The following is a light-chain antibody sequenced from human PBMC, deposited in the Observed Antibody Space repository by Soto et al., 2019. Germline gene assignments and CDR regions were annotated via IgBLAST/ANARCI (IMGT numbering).Light chain of an antibody. V-gene: IGKV3-15*01. CDR1: QSLSSN. CDR3: QQYDSSPRT. J-gene: IGKJ1*01. Sequence: EIVMTQSPATLSVSPGERATLSCRASQSLSSNLAWYQQKPGQAPRLLIHDAFTRATGVPARFSGSGSGTEFTLTISSLQSEDIAVYYCQQYDSSPRTFGQGTRVEIK. CDR2: DAF.